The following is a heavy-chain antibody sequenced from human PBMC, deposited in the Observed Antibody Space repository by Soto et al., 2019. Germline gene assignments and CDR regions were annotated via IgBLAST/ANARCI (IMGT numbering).Heavy chain of an antibody. CDR3: ARGVGSSSHYYYGMDG. Sequence: CAASGLASSSHDRPLVIQATGKGLEWVSAIGTAGDTYYPGSVKGRFTISRENAKNSLYLQMNSLRAGDTAVYYCARGVGSSSHYYYGMDGWGQGITVTVSS. V-gene: IGHV3-13*01. D-gene: IGHD6-6*01. CDR2: IGTAGDT. J-gene: IGHJ6*02. CDR1: GLASSSHD.